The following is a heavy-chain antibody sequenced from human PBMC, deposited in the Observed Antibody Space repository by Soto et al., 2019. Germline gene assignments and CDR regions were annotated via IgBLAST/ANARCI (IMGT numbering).Heavy chain of an antibody. J-gene: IGHJ4*02. CDR1: GGTFSSYA. CDR3: AREYYGVAGTFDY. D-gene: IGHD6-19*01. CDR2: IIPIFGTA. Sequence: VASVKLSCKASGGTFSSYAMSWVRQAPGQGLEWMGGIIPIFGTANYAQKFQGRVTITADESTSTAYMELSSLRSEDTAVYYCAREYYGVAGTFDYWGQGTLVTVSS. V-gene: IGHV1-69*13.